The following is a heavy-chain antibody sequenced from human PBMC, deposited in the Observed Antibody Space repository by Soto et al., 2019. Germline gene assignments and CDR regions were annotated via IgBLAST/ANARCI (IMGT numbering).Heavy chain of an antibody. CDR1: GYTFTSYG. CDR3: AREVVVVPAAGNYYYYGMDV. D-gene: IGHD2-2*01. J-gene: IGHJ6*02. Sequence: QVQLVQSGAGVKKPGASVKVSCKASGYTFTSYGISWVRQAPGQGLEWMGWISAYNGNTNYAQKLQGRVTMTTDTSTSTAYMELRSLRSDDTAVYYCAREVVVVPAAGNYYYYGMDVWGQGTTVTVSS. V-gene: IGHV1-18*04. CDR2: ISAYNGNT.